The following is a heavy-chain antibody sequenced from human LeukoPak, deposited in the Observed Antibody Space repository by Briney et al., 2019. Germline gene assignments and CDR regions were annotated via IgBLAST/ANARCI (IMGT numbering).Heavy chain of an antibody. V-gene: IGHV3-48*04. J-gene: IGHJ4*02. D-gene: IGHD3-10*01. CDR3: ARAPVWFGEWFFDY. CDR2: ISDIGSTI. Sequence: GGSLRLSCAASGFTFTSYSMNWVRQAPGKGLEWVSYISDIGSTIYYADSVKGRFTISRDNAKNSLYLQMNSLRAEDTAVYYCARAPVWFGEWFFDYWGQGTLVTVSS. CDR1: GFTFTSYS.